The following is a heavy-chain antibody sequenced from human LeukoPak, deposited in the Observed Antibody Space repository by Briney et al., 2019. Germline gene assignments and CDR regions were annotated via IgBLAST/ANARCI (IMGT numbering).Heavy chain of an antibody. Sequence: GASVKVSCKASGYTFTKYTLHWVRRAPGQGLEWMGWINSAKDDIKYSQKFQDRVTITSDTSASTTYVELRRLAPEDTAMYYCARGRGSYSLDYWGQGTLVTVSS. J-gene: IGHJ4*02. CDR3: ARGRGSYSLDY. D-gene: IGHD1-26*01. CDR2: INSAKDDI. CDR1: GYTFTKYT. V-gene: IGHV1-3*01.